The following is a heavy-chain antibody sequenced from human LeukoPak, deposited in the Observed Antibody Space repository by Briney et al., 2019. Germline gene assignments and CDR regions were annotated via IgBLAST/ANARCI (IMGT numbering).Heavy chain of an antibody. V-gene: IGHV4-59*01. D-gene: IGHD5-12*01. CDR1: GGSFSGYY. Sequence: PSETLSLTCAVYGGSFSGYYWSWIRQPPGKGLEWIGYIYYSGSTYYNPSLRSRVTISVDTSKNQFSLKLSSVTAADKAVYYCARSCRILDIVATIRARLGGNGFDIWGQGTMVTVSS. CDR2: IYYSGST. CDR3: ARSCRILDIVATIRARLGGNGFDI. J-gene: IGHJ3*02.